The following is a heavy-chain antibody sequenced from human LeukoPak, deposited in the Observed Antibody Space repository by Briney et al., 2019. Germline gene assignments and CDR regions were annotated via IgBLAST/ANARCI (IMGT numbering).Heavy chain of an antibody. J-gene: IGHJ4*02. Sequence: GGSLRLSCTGCGFNFGDFHVSWVRQARGEVREGIGLIIRKANHGTTDYAASIKGIFTISRDDVISIAYLRMNRRQAEDTALYYYSRGEGEYAHRFFDSWGQGHQVPVSS. CDR2: IIRKANHGTT. CDR1: GFNFGDFH. D-gene: IGHD4-17*01. CDR3: SRGEGEYAHRFFDS. V-gene: IGHV3-49*04.